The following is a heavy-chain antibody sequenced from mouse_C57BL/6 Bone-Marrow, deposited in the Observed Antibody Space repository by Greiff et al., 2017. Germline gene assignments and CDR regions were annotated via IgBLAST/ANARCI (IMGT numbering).Heavy chain of an antibody. CDR3: ARRGRGFAY. Sequence: VQLQQSGPELVKPGASVKISCKASGYTFTDYYMNWVKQSHGKGLEWIGDINPNNGGTSYNQKFKGKATLTVDKSSSTAYMELRSLTSEDSAVYVCARRGRGFAYWGQGTLVTVSA. J-gene: IGHJ3*01. V-gene: IGHV1-26*01. CDR1: GYTFTDYY. CDR2: INPNNGGT.